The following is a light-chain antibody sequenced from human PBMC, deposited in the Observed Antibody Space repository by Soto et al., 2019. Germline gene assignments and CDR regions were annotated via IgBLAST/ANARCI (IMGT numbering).Light chain of an antibody. CDR1: SSDVGGYNY. CDR3: SSYTSSSTLAVV. Sequence: QSALTQPASVSGSPGQSITISCTGTSSDVGGYNYVSWHQQHPGKAPKLMIYEVSNRPSGASNRFSGSKSGNTASLTISGLQAEDEADYYCSSYTSSSTLAVVFGGGTKVTVL. V-gene: IGLV2-14*01. J-gene: IGLJ2*01. CDR2: EVS.